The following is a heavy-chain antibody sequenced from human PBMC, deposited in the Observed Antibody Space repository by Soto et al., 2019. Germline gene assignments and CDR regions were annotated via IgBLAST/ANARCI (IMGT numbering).Heavy chain of an antibody. Sequence: EVQLLESGGSLVQPGGSLRLSCAASGFTFSSYAMSWVRQAPGKGLEWVSAISGSGGSTYYADSVKGRFTISRDNSKNTLYLQMNSLRAEDTAVYYCAKEGSSAAPPYYYYYGMDVWGQGTTVTVSS. CDR3: AKEGSSAAPPYYYYYGMDV. CDR1: GFTFSSYA. D-gene: IGHD6-6*01. CDR2: ISGSGGST. V-gene: IGHV3-23*01. J-gene: IGHJ6*02.